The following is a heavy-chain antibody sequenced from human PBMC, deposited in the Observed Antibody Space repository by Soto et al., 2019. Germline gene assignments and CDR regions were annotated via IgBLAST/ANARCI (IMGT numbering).Heavy chain of an antibody. CDR2: IYYSGST. D-gene: IGHD3-3*01. CDR3: ARGISHDFWSGYFNY. Sequence: PSETLSLTCTVSGGSISSDYWSWIRRPPGKGLEWIGYIYYSGSTNYNPSLKSRVTISVDTSKNQFSLKLSSVTAADTAVYYCARGISHDFWSGYFNYWGQGTLVTVSS. CDR1: GGSISSDY. V-gene: IGHV4-59*01. J-gene: IGHJ4*02.